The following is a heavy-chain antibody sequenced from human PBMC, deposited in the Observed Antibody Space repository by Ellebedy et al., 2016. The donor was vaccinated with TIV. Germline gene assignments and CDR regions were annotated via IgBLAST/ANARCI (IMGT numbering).Heavy chain of an antibody. Sequence: GGSLRLXXAASGFTFSSYSMNWVRQAPGKGLEWVSSISSSSSYIYYADSVKGRFTISRDNAKNSLYLQMNSLRAEDTAVYYCARDRYYDFWSGYYNYYGMDVWGQGTTVTVSS. J-gene: IGHJ6*02. D-gene: IGHD3-3*01. CDR1: GFTFSSYS. V-gene: IGHV3-21*01. CDR2: ISSSSSYI. CDR3: ARDRYYDFWSGYYNYYGMDV.